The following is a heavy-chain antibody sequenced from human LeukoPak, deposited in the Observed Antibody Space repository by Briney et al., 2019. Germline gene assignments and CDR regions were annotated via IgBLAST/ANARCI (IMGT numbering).Heavy chain of an antibody. CDR2: IYYSGST. V-gene: IGHV4-59*08. Sequence: SETLSLTCTVSGGSISSYYWSWIRQPPGKGLEWIGYIYYSGSTNYNPSLKSRVTISVDTSKNQFSLKLSSVTAADTAVYYCAREYSYGYVSTPSGYWFDPWGQGTLVTVSS. J-gene: IGHJ5*02. CDR1: GGSISSYY. D-gene: IGHD5-18*01. CDR3: AREYSYGYVSTPSGYWFDP.